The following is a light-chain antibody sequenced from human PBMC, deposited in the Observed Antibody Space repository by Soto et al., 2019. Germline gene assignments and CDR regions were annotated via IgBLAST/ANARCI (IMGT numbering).Light chain of an antibody. V-gene: IGLV2-14*01. J-gene: IGLJ1*01. CDR1: SSDIGPYNY. CDR3: SSYSSSATPCV. CDR2: EVT. Sequence: QSVLTQPASVSGSPGQSITISCIGTSSDIGPYNYVSWYQQHPDKAPKLILYEVTNRPSGASDRFSGSKSGNAAFLTISGLQAEDEADYYCSSYSSSATPCVFGTGTKVTVL.